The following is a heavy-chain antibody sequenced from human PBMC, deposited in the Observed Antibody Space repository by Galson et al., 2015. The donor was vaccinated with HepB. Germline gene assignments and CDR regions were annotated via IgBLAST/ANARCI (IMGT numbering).Heavy chain of an antibody. Sequence: SLRLSCAASGFTFSSYAMHWVRQAPGKGLEWVAVISYDGSNKYYADSVKGRFTISRDNSKNTLYLQMNSLRAEDTAVYYCARAAGGWTMIVVVITLDYWGQGTLVTVSS. V-gene: IGHV3-30*04. CDR3: ARAAGGWTMIVVVITLDY. CDR2: ISYDGSNK. J-gene: IGHJ4*02. CDR1: GFTFSSYA. D-gene: IGHD3-22*01.